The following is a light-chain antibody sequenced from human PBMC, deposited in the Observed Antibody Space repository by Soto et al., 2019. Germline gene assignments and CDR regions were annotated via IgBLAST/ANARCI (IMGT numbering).Light chain of an antibody. J-gene: IGKJ1*01. V-gene: IGKV3-15*01. CDR1: QTVSSN. Sequence: EVVMTQYTATLSVSPGERATLSCRASQTVSSNLAWYQQKPGQSPRLLIYGTSTRATGVPARFSGSGSGTEFTLSISSLQSEDFAVYYCHQYNFWPSFGQGTKVDIK. CDR2: GTS. CDR3: HQYNFWPS.